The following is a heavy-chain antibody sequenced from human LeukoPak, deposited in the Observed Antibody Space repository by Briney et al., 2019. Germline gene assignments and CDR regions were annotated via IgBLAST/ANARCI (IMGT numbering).Heavy chain of an antibody. CDR2: ITSSSSYI. D-gene: IGHD1-26*01. V-gene: IGHV3-21*06. CDR3: ARDPYSGNYGAYYYYYMDV. CDR1: GFAFTSYN. J-gene: IGHJ6*03. Sequence: GGSLRLSCAASGFAFTSYNMNWVRQAPGKGLEWVSSITSSSSYIYYADSVKGRFTISRDNAKNSLYLQMDSLRVEDTAVYYCARDPYSGNYGAYYYYYMDVWGKGTTVTISS.